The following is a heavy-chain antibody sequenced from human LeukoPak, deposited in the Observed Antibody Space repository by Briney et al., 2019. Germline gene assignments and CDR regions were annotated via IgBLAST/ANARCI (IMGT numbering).Heavy chain of an antibody. CDR2: ISSSSSYI. J-gene: IGHJ2*01. CDR1: GFTFSSYS. CDR3: ARDVNRINIAEPASYWYFDL. D-gene: IGHD6-13*01. Sequence: KPGGSLRLSCAASGFTFSSYSMNWVRQAPGKGLEWVSSISSSSSYIYYADSVKGRFTISRDNAKNSLYLQMNSLRAEDTAVYYCARDVNRINIAEPASYWYFDLWGRGTLVTVSS. V-gene: IGHV3-21*01.